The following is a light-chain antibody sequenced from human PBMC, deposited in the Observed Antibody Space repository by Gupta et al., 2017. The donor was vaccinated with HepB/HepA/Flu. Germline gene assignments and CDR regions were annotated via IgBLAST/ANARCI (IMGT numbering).Light chain of an antibody. Sequence: QSVLTQPPSVSGAPGQRVTISCTGSSANIGTGYAVNWYQQLPGTVPKPLIFGNRKRPSGVPDRFSGSKSGTSASLGITGLQVEDEAEYYCQSYDTSLSGSVFGGGTKLTVL. CDR2: GNR. CDR1: SANIGTGYA. J-gene: IGLJ3*02. V-gene: IGLV1-40*01. CDR3: QSYDTSLSGSV.